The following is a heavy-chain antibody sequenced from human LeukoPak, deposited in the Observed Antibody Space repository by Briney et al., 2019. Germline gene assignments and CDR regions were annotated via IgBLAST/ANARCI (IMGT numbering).Heavy chain of an antibody. Sequence: SETLSLTCTVSGGSISSYYWSWLRQPPGKGLEWIGYIYYSGSTNYNPSLKSRVTISVDTSKKQSSLKLSSVTAADAAVYYCGKGRRYYDILTGYLAFDIWGQGTMVTVSS. V-gene: IGHV4-59*01. D-gene: IGHD3-9*01. CDR3: GKGRRYYDILTGYLAFDI. CDR1: GGSISSYY. J-gene: IGHJ3*02. CDR2: IYYSGST.